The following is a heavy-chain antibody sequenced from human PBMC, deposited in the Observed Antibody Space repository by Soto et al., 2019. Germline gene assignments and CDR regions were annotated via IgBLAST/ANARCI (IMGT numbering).Heavy chain of an antibody. D-gene: IGHD3-22*01. J-gene: IGHJ4*02. CDR3: ARGRRMYYSDGSGSQGSWMYYFDF. V-gene: IGHV4-30-4*01. Sequence: PSETLSLTCSVSGGSISSGDYYWSWIRQPPGKGLEWIGYIYYSGGTFYNPSLKSRITISVDTSKNQFSLKLYSLTAADTAVYYCARGRRMYYSDGSGSQGSWMYYFDFWGQGTLVTVSS. CDR2: IYYSGGT. CDR1: GGSISSGDYY.